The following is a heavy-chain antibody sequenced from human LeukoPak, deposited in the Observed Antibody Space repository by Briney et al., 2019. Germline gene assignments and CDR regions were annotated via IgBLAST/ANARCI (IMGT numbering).Heavy chain of an antibody. CDR2: INPNKGGT. J-gene: IGHJ6*03. V-gene: IGHV1-2*06. CDR3: ASRIAAASGDYYYYYYMDV. Sequence: ASVKVSCRTSGYTFSDYYMHWVRQAPGQGLEWMGRINPNKGGTNYAQRFQGRVTMTRDTSINTVYMEVSRLRSEDTAVYYCASRIAAASGDYYYYYYMDVWGKGTTVTVSS. D-gene: IGHD6-13*01. CDR1: GYTFSDYY.